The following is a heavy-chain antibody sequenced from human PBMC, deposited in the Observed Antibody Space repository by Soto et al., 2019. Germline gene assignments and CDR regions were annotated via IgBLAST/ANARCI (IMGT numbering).Heavy chain of an antibody. Sequence: QVTLKESGPVLVKPTETLTLTCTVSGFSLSNARMGVSWIRQPPGKALEWLAHIFSNDEKSYSTSLKSRLTISKDPSKSQVVLTMTNMDPVDTATYYCARIQGGDIVATIVYYFDYWGQGTLVTVSS. J-gene: IGHJ4*02. CDR3: ARIQGGDIVATIVYYFDY. CDR2: IFSNDEK. V-gene: IGHV2-26*01. CDR1: GFSLSNARMG. D-gene: IGHD5-12*01.